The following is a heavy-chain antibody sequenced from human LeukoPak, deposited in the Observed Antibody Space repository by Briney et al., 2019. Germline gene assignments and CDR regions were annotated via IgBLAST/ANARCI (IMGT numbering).Heavy chain of an antibody. CDR3: ASDPPYTISSAW. CDR1: GFTFTSTA. Sequence: ASVKVSCKASGFTFTSTAVQWVRQARGQRLEWIGWILVGSGNTNYAQMFQERVTLTWDVSTSTAYMVLSSLRSEDTAIYYCASDPPYTISSAWWGQGTLVTVSS. J-gene: IGHJ4*02. D-gene: IGHD2-2*01. CDR2: ILVGSGNT. V-gene: IGHV1-58*01.